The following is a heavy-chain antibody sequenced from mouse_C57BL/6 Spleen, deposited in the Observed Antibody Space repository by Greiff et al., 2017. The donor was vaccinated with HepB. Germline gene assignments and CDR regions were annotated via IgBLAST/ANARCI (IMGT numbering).Heavy chain of an antibody. Sequence: QVQLQQSGPELVKPGASVKISCKASGYAFSSSWMNWVKQRPGKGLEWIGRIYPGDGDTNYNGKFKGKATLTADKSSSTAYMRLSSLTSEDSAVYFCALAYYSNYGVDDWGQGTSVTVSS. CDR2: IYPGDGDT. CDR1: GYAFSSSW. J-gene: IGHJ4*01. V-gene: IGHV1-82*01. CDR3: ALAYYSNYGVDD. D-gene: IGHD2-5*01.